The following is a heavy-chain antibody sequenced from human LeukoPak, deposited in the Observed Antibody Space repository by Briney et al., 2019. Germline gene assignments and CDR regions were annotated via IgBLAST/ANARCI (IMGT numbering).Heavy chain of an antibody. CDR1: GGSFSGYY. J-gene: IGHJ6*02. CDR2: INHSGST. V-gene: IGHV4-34*01. D-gene: IGHD3/OR15-3a*01. CDR3: ARDRTGVYGMDV. Sequence: SETLSLTCAVYGGSFSGYYWSWIRLPPGKGLEWIGEINHSGSTNYNPSLKSRVTISVDTSKNQFSLKLSSVTAADTAVYYCARDRTGVYGMDVWGQGTTVTVSS.